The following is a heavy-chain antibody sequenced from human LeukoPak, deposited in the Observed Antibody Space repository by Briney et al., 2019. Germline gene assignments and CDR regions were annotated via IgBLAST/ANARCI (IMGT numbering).Heavy chain of an antibody. CDR2: IWYDGSNK. Sequence: GGSLRLSCAASGFTFSSYGMHWVRQAPGKGLEWVAVIWYDGSNKYYADSVKGRFTISRDNSKNTLYLQMNSLRAEDTAVYYCAKDKGMAPYYFDYWGQGTLFTVSS. D-gene: IGHD5-24*01. V-gene: IGHV3-33*06. J-gene: IGHJ4*02. CDR3: AKDKGMAPYYFDY. CDR1: GFTFSSYG.